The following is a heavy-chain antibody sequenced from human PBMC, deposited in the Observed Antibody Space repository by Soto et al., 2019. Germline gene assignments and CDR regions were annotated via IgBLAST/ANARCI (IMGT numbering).Heavy chain of an antibody. D-gene: IGHD3-3*01. J-gene: IGHJ4*02. CDR1: GFTFSSYA. CDR2: ISGSGGST. Sequence: EVQLLESGGGLVQPGGSLRLSCAASGFTFSSYAMSWVRQAPGKGLEWVSAISGSGGSTYYADSVKGRFTISRDNSKNTLYLQMNSLRAEDTAVYYCAKTLWSGYLMIGYYFDYWGQGTLVTVSS. CDR3: AKTLWSGYLMIGYYFDY. V-gene: IGHV3-23*01.